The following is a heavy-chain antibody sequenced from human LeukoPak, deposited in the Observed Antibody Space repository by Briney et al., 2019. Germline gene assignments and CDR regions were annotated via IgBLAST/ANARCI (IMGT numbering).Heavy chain of an antibody. J-gene: IGHJ6*02. Sequence: PSQTLSLTCAVSGGSISSGGYSWSWIRQPPGKGLEWIGYIYHSGSTYYNPSLKSRVTISVDTSKNQFSLKLSSVTAADTAVYYCAREGIAVAGDYYGMDVWGQGTTVTVSS. CDR1: GGSISSGGYS. CDR2: IYHSGST. CDR3: AREGIAVAGDYYGMDV. D-gene: IGHD6-19*01. V-gene: IGHV4-30-2*01.